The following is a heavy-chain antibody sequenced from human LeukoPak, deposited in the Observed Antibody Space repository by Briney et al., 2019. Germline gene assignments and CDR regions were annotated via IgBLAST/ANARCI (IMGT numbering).Heavy chain of an antibody. Sequence: GGSLRLSCAASGFTFSSYWMHWVRQAPGKGLVWVSRINSDGSSTSYADSVKGRFTISRDNAKNTLYLQMNSLRAEDMALYYCAKAPFYSTVTTSFFDYWGQGTLVTVSS. CDR1: GFTFSSYW. V-gene: IGHV3-74*01. J-gene: IGHJ4*02. D-gene: IGHD4-17*01. CDR3: AKAPFYSTVTTSFFDY. CDR2: INSDGSST.